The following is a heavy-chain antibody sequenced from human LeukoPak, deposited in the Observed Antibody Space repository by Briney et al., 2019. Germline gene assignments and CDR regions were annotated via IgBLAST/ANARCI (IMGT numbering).Heavy chain of an antibody. CDR2: IKQDGSEK. CDR1: GFTFSSFW. J-gene: IGHJ4*02. D-gene: IGHD5-18*01. Sequence: QTGGSLRLSCAASGFTFSSFWMSWVRQAPGKGLEWVANIKQDGSEKYYVDSVKGRFTISRDNAKNSLYLQMNSLRAEDTALYYCARDSTGYGYEEWYWGQGTLVTVSS. V-gene: IGHV3-7*01. CDR3: ARDSTGYGYEEWY.